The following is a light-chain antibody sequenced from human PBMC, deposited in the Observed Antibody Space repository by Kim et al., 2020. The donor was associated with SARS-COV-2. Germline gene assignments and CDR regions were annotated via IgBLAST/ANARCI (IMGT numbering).Light chain of an antibody. CDR2: AAS. CDR3: QQSYSSPPT. V-gene: IGKV1-39*01. J-gene: IGKJ4*01. CDR1: QSISTY. Sequence: SASVGDRVTIPCRASQSISTYLNWYQHKPGKAPNLLIYAASRLQSGVPSRFSGSGSGTDFTLTISNLQPEDFAIYYCQQSYSSPPTFGGGTKLEI.